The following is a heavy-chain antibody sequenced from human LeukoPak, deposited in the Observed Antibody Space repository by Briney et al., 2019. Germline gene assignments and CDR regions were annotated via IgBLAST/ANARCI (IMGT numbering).Heavy chain of an antibody. CDR1: GGTFSSYA. V-gene: IGHV1-69*01. D-gene: IGHD5-12*01. Sequence: SVKVSCKASGGTFSSYAISWVRQAPGQGLEWMGGIIPIFGTANYAQKFQGRVTITAGESTNTAYMELSSLRSEDTAVYYCARALYSGYDNLYYYGMDVWGQGTTVTVSS. CDR2: IIPIFGTA. CDR3: ARALYSGYDNLYYYGMDV. J-gene: IGHJ6*02.